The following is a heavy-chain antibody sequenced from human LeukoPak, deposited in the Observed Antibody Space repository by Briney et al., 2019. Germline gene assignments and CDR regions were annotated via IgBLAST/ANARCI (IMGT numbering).Heavy chain of an antibody. J-gene: IGHJ1*01. CDR2: INPNSGGT. Sequence: ASVKVSCKASGYTFTGYYMHWVRQAPVQGLEWMGWINPNSGGTNYAQKFQGRVTMTRDTSISTASMELSRLRSDDTAVYYCARAGRYYGILTGYYLVAEYFQHWGQGTLVTVSS. CDR3: ARAGRYYGILTGYYLVAEYFQH. V-gene: IGHV1-2*02. CDR1: GYTFTGYY. D-gene: IGHD3-9*01.